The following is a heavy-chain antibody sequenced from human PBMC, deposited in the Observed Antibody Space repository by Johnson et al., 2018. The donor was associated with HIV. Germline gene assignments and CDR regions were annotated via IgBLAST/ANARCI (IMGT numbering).Heavy chain of an antibody. CDR3: ARDPTTQNSRLTGDFGAFDI. CDR1: GFTLDDYD. J-gene: IGHJ3*02. CDR2: FYRNGGST. D-gene: IGHD7-27*01. V-gene: IGHV3-20*04. Sequence: VQLVESGGDLVQPGGSLRLSCAASGFTLDDYDMSWVRQVPGKGLEWVSGFYRNGGSTGYAASVQGRFSISRDNAKNSLYLQMNSLTVDDTALYYCARDPTTQNSRLTGDFGAFDIWGQGTMVTVTS.